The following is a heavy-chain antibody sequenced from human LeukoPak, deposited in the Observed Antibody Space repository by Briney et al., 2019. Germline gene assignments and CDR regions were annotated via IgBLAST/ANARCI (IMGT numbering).Heavy chain of an antibody. D-gene: IGHD3-9*01. CDR3: ARVTDVLRYFDWLLYNGHFDY. CDR2: ISAYNGNT. V-gene: IGHV1-18*01. CDR1: GRTVSSYA. Sequence: ASVKVSCKASGRTVSSYAISWVRQAPGQGLEWMGCISAYNGNTNYAQKLQGRVTMTTDTSTSTAYMELRSLRSDDTAVYYCARVTDVLRYFDWLLYNGHFDYWGQGTLVTVSS. J-gene: IGHJ4*02.